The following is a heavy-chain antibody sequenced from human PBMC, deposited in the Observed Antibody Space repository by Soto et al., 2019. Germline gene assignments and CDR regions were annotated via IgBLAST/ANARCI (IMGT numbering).Heavy chain of an antibody. J-gene: IGHJ6*02. CDR2: IYYSGST. D-gene: IGHD3-3*01. Sequence: SETLSLTCTVSGGSISSYYWSWIRQPPGKGLEWIGYIYYSGSTNYNPSLKSRVTISVDTSKNQFSLELSSVTAADTAVYYCARTTIFGHYYYYYGMDVWGQGTTVTVSS. V-gene: IGHV4-59*01. CDR1: GGSISSYY. CDR3: ARTTIFGHYYYYYGMDV.